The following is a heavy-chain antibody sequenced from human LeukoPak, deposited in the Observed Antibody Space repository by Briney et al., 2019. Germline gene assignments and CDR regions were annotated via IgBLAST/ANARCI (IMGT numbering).Heavy chain of an antibody. CDR2: VNHSGST. V-gene: IGHV4-34*01. CDR3: ARHFASNIVVVTATNWFDP. J-gene: IGHJ5*02. CDR1: GGSFSGYY. D-gene: IGHD2-21*02. Sequence: PSETLSLTCAVYGGSFSGYYWSWIRQPPGKGLEWIGEVNHSGSTNYNPSLKSRVTISVDTSKNQFSLKLSSVTAADTAVYYCARHFASNIVVVTATNWFDPWGQGTLVTVSS.